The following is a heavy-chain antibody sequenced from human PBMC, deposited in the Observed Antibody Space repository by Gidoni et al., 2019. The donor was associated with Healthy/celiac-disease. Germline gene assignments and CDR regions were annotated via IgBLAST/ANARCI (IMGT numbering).Heavy chain of an antibody. CDR2: IYTSGST. J-gene: IGHJ4*02. V-gene: IGHV4-61*02. CDR3: ARELIVVVNYLSRPSLARHNYFDY. D-gene: IGHD3-22*01. Sequence: QVQLQESGPGLVKPSQTLSLTCTVSGGSISSGSYYWSWIRQPAGKGLEWIGRIYTSGSTNYNPSLKSRVTISVDTSKNQFSLKLSSVTAADTAVYYCARELIVVVNYLSRPSLARHNYFDYWGQGTLVTVSP. CDR1: GGSISSGSYY.